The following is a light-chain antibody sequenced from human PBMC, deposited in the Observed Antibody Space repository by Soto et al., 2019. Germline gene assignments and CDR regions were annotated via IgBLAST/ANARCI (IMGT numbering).Light chain of an antibody. V-gene: IGLV1-40*01. CDR1: YSNIGAGYE. CDR3: QSFDNSVSGSGV. CDR2: GHN. Sequence: QSVLTQPPSVSGAPGQRVTISCTGSYSNIGAGYEVHWYQQIPGTAPKLLVSGHNNRPSGVPDRFFGSKSGSSASLTIIGLQAEDAADYSCQSFDNSVSGSGVFGGGTKVNVL. J-gene: IGLJ3*02.